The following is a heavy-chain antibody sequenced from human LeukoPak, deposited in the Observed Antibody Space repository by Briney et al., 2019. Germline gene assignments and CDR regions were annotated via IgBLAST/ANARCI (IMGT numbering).Heavy chain of an antibody. CDR3: VRDQEFEKDGFNLGY. CDR1: GYTFSDYY. CDR2: INPNSGDT. V-gene: IGHV1-2*04. J-gene: IGHJ4*02. Sequence: ASVKVSCKASGYTFSDYYIYWVRQAPGQGFEWMGWINPNSGDTNYARKFQDWVTMTRDTSIKTAYMELSRLRSDDRAVYYCVRDQEFEKDGFNLGYWGQGTLVTVAS. D-gene: IGHD5-24*01.